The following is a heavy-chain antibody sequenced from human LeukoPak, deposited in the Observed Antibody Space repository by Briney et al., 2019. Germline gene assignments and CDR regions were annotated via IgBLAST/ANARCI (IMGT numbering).Heavy chain of an antibody. CDR1: GGSVSSDY. D-gene: IGHD2/OR15-2a*01. Sequence: SSETLSLTCTVSGGSVSSDYWSWIRQPPGKGLEWIGYIYHTGNSDYNPPLKSRATISLDTSKNQFSLKLTSVTAADTAVYFCARHPFSSPFDYWGQGTLVTVSS. J-gene: IGHJ4*02. CDR3: ARHPFSSPFDY. V-gene: IGHV4-59*08. CDR2: IYHTGNS.